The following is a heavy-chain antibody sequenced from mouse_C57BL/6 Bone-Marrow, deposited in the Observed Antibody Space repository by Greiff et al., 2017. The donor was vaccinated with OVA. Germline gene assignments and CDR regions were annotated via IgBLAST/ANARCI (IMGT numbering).Heavy chain of an antibody. CDR1: GYTFTDYN. V-gene: IGHV1-18*01. D-gene: IGHD2-4*01. J-gene: IGHJ1*03. Sequence: SGPELVKPGASVKIPCKASGYTFTDYNMDWVKQSHGKSLEWIGDINPNNGGTIYNQKFKGKATLTVDKSSSTAYMELRSLTSEDTAVYYCARTLIYYDYEGYFDVWGTGTTVTVSS. CDR2: INPNNGGT. CDR3: ARTLIYYDYEGYFDV.